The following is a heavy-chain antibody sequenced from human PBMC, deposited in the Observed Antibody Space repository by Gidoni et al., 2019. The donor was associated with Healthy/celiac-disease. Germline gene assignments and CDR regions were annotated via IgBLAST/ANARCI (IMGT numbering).Heavy chain of an antibody. D-gene: IGHD6-13*01. CDR3: ARPLWYTAAAYRAFDI. Sequence: QVQLVQSGAEVKKPGSSVKVSCKASGGTFSSYAISWVRQAPGQGLEWMGGIIPIFGTATYAQKFQGRVTITADESTSTAYMELSSLRSEDTAVYYCARPLWYTAAAYRAFDIWGQGTMVTVSS. CDR2: IIPIFGTA. V-gene: IGHV1-69*01. J-gene: IGHJ3*02. CDR1: GGTFSSYA.